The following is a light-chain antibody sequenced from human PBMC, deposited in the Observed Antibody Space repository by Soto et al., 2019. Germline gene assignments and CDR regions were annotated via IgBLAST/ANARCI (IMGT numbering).Light chain of an antibody. CDR2: GSS. V-gene: IGKV3-20*01. J-gene: IGKJ4*01. Sequence: EIGLTQSPGTLSLSPGERVNLSCRASQSVSSRYVAWYQHKTCQPPRRLISGSSSRATGIPDTFSGSGSGADFKLTISGLEPEDFAVYYCQQYDSSPPTFGGGTRVEIK. CDR1: QSVSSRY. CDR3: QQYDSSPPT.